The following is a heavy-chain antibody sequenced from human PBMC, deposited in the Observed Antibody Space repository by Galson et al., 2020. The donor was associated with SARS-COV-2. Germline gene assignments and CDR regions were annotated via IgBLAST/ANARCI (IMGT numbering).Heavy chain of an antibody. CDR3: ARDGAGVAAGTGALST. D-gene: IGHD6-13*01. CDR1: GGSLRSNHW. J-gene: IGHJ5*02. CDR2: IYHTGTT. V-gene: IGHV4-4*02. Sequence: SETLSLTCVVSGGSLRSNHWWSRVRQPHGKGLAWIGEIYHTGTTNDNSSLERRLIISVDKSKNQFSLRLTSVTAADTAVYYCARDGAGVAAGTGALSTWGQGTLVTVSS.